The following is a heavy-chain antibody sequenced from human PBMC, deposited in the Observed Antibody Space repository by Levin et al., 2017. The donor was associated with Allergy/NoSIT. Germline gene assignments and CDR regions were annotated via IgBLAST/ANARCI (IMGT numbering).Heavy chain of an antibody. CDR1: GFTFDDYA. J-gene: IGHJ3*01. CDR3: AKGADSRGSANAFDV. D-gene: IGHD3-22*01. V-gene: IGHV3-9*01. Sequence: PGGSLRLSCAASGFTFDDYAMHWVRQAPGKGLEWVSGISWNSGNIGYGDSVKGRFTISRDTAKNSLYLQMNSRRAEDTALYYCAKGADSRGSANAFDVWGQGTMVTVSS. CDR2: ISWNSGNI.